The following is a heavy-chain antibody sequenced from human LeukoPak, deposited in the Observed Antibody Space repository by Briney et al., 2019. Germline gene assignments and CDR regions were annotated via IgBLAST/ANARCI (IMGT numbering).Heavy chain of an antibody. CDR3: ASEYYGSWYFDL. Sequence: PSETLSLTCAVYGGSLSGYYWSWIRQPPGKGLEWIGEINHSGSTNYNPSLKSRVTISVDTSKNQFSLKLSSVTAADTAVYYCASEYYGSWYFDLWGRGTLVTVSS. CDR2: INHSGST. D-gene: IGHD3-10*01. CDR1: GGSLSGYY. V-gene: IGHV4-34*01. J-gene: IGHJ2*01.